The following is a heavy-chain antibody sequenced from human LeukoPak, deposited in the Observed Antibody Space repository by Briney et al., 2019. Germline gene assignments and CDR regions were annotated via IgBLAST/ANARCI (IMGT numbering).Heavy chain of an antibody. J-gene: IGHJ3*02. V-gene: IGHV5-51*01. CDR3: ARQEVLLGWGAFDI. CDR1: GYNFTSYW. CDR2: IYPGDSDT. D-gene: IGHD4-23*01. Sequence: GESLKISCQGSGYNFTSYWIGWVRQMPGKGLEWMGIIYPGDSDTRYNPSFQGQVTISADKSISTAYLQWSSLKASDTAMYYCARQEVLLGWGAFDIWGQGTMVTVSS.